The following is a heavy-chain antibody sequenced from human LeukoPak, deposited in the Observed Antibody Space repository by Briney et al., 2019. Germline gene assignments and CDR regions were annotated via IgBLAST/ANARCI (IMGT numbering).Heavy chain of an antibody. CDR3: TKGPGILWFGEPTY. D-gene: IGHD3-10*01. V-gene: IGHV3-23*01. CDR2: IGGSGGST. J-gene: IGHJ4*02. CDR1: GFTFSSYA. Sequence: GGSLRLSCAASGFTFSSYAMSWVRQAPGKGLEWVWSIGGSGGSTYYADSVKGRFTISRDNSKNTLYLQMNSLRAEDTAVYYCTKGPGILWFGEPTYWGQGTLVTVSS.